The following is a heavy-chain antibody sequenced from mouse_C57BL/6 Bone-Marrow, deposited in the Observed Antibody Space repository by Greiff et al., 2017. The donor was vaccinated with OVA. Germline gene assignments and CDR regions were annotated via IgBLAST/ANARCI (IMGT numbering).Heavy chain of an antibody. V-gene: IGHV2-4*01. J-gene: IGHJ4*01. CDR3: AKHNWYYAMDY. Sequence: QVQLKESGPGLVQPSQSLSITCTVSGFSLTSYGVHWVRQPPGKGLEWLGVIWSGGSTDYNAAFISRLSISKDNSKSQVFFKMNSLQAADTAIYYCAKHNWYYAMDYWGQGTSVTVSS. CDR1: GFSLTSYG. D-gene: IGHD4-1*02. CDR2: IWSGGST.